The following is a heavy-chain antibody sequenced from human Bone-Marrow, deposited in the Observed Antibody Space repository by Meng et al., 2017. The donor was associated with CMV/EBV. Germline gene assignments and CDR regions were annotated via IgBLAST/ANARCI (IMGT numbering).Heavy chain of an antibody. CDR1: GGSFSGYY. V-gene: IGHV4-34*01. Sequence: SGTLSLTCAVYGGSFSGYYWSWIRQPPGNGLEWIGEINHSGSTNYNPSLKSRVTISVDTSKNQFSLKLSSVTAADTAVYYCARDVPAAIFNPYYYYGMDVWAQGTTVTVSS. J-gene: IGHJ6*02. CDR2: INHSGST. CDR3: ARDVPAAIFNPYYYYGMDV. D-gene: IGHD2-2*01.